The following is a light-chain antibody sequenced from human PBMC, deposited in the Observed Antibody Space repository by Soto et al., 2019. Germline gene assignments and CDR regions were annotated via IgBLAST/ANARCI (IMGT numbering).Light chain of an antibody. CDR1: SSDFGGYNY. V-gene: IGLV2-14*01. Sequence: QSVLTQPASVSGSPGQSITISCTGTSSDFGGYNYVSWYQQHPGKAPKLMIYDVSNRPSGVSNRFSGSKSGNTASLTISGLQAEDEADYYRSSYTSSSTLVVFGGGTKVTVL. CDR2: DVS. J-gene: IGLJ2*01. CDR3: SSYTSSSTLVV.